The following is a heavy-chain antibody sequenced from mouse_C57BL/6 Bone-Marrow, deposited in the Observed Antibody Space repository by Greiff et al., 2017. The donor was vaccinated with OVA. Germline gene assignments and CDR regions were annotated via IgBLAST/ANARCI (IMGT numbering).Heavy chain of an antibody. CDR3: AREEIYYGNWKYFDV. V-gene: IGHV5-4*01. CDR1: GFTFSSYA. Sequence: EVQGVESGGGLVKPGGSLKLSCAASGFTFSSYAMSWVRQTPEKRLEWVATISDGGSYTYYPDNVKGRFTISRDNAKNNLYLQMSHLKSEDTAMYYCAREEIYYGNWKYFDVWGTGTTVTVSS. J-gene: IGHJ1*03. D-gene: IGHD2-1*01. CDR2: ISDGGSYT.